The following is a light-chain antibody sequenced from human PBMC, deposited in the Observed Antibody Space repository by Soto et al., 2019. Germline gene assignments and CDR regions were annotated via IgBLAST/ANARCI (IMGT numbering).Light chain of an antibody. V-gene: IGLV2-8*01. J-gene: IGLJ2*01. CDR2: EVS. CDR3: SSYAGSNDFVV. Sequence: QSALTQPPSASGSHGQSVTISCTGTSSDVGGYNYVSWYQHHPGKAPKLMVYEVSKRPSGVPDRFAGSKSGNTASLTVSGLQGEDEADYYCSSYAGSNDFVVFGGGTKLTVL. CDR1: SSDVGGYNY.